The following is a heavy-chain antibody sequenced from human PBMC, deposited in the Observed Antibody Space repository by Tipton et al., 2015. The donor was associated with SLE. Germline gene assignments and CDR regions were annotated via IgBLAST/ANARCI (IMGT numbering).Heavy chain of an antibody. CDR2: IYYSGST. CDR1: GGSISSHY. J-gene: IGHJ4*02. Sequence: TLSLTCAVYGGSISSHYWSWIRQPPGKGLEWIGYIYYSGSTNYNPSLKSRVTISVDTSKNQFSLKLSSVTAADTAVYYCARHRRQAAAGLYYFDYWGQGTLVTVSS. CDR3: ARHRRQAAAGLYYFDY. V-gene: IGHV4-59*11. D-gene: IGHD6-13*01.